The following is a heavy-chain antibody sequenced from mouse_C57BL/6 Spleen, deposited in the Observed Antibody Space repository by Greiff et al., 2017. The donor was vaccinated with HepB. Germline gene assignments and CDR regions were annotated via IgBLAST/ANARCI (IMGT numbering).Heavy chain of an antibody. CDR3: ARDGHYGGSRDWFAY. CDR2: INPSNGGT. D-gene: IGHD1-1*01. Sequence: QVQLQQPGTELVKPGASVKLSCKASGYTFTSNWMHWVKQRPGQGLEWIGNINPSNGGTNYNEKFKSKATLTVDKSSSTAYMQLSSLTSEDSAVYYCARDGHYGGSRDWFAYWGQGTLVTVSA. V-gene: IGHV1-53*01. CDR1: GYTFTSNW. J-gene: IGHJ3*01.